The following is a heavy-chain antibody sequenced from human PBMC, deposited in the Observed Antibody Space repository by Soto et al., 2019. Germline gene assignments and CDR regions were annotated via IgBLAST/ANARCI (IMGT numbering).Heavy chain of an antibody. V-gene: IGHV4-61*01. CDR3: ARDSIAAAGTDY. D-gene: IGHD6-13*01. Sequence: SVTLSPTCTFSCGSDSSGSYYLSWIPQPPGKGLEWIGYIYYSGSTNYNPFLKSRVTISVDTSKNQFSLKLSSVTAADTAVYYCARDSIAAAGTDYWGQGTLVTVSS. CDR1: CGSDSSGSYY. J-gene: IGHJ4*02. CDR2: IYYSGST.